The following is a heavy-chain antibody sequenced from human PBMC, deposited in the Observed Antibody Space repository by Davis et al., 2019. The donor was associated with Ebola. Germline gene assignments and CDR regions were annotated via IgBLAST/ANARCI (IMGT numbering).Heavy chain of an antibody. CDR2: ISSSSNYI. V-gene: IGHV3-21*04. D-gene: IGHD3-3*01. J-gene: IGHJ6*04. Sequence: GESLKISCAASGFTVSSNYMNWVRQAPGKGLEWVSSISSSSNYIYYADSMKGRFTISRDNSKKTLYLQMNSLRAEDTAVYYCAKSGLSFGVVKYHYGMDVWGKGTTVTVSS. CDR1: GFTVSSNY. CDR3: AKSGLSFGVVKYHYGMDV.